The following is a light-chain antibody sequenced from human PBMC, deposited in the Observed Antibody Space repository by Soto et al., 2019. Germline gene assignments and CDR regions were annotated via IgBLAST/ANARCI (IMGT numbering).Light chain of an antibody. J-gene: IGLJ3*02. V-gene: IGLV7-43*01. Sequence: QTVVTQEPSLTVSPGGTVTLTCASSTGAVTSDSYPNWFQQKPGQAPRGLIYSTNNKHSWTPARFSASLLGGKAALTLSSVQPEDEAHYYCLLWDGNSGVFGGGTKVTVL. CDR2: STN. CDR1: TGAVTSDSY. CDR3: LLWDGNSGV.